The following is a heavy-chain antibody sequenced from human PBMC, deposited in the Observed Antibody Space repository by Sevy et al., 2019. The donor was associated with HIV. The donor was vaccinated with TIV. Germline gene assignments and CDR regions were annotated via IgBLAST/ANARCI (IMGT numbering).Heavy chain of an antibody. J-gene: IGHJ6*03. CDR3: AREATRYCSGGDCSRLNYYFYMDI. CDR1: GFTVGSTY. CDR2: IYSGGNT. D-gene: IGHD2-15*01. Sequence: GGSLRLSCAASGFTVGSTYMSWVRQAPGKGLEWVSIIYSGGNTYYANSVKGRLIISRDDSRNTLYLQMNSLRGEDTAVYFCAREATRYCSGGDCSRLNYYFYMDIWGKGTTVTVSS. V-gene: IGHV3-66*02.